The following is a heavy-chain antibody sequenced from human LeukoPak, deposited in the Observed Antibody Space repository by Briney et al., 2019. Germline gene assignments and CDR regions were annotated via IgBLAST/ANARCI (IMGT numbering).Heavy chain of an antibody. Sequence: SETLSLTCAVYGGSFSGYYWSWIRQPPGKGLEWIGYIYYSGSTYYNPSLKSRVTISVDTSKNQFSLKLSSVTAADTAVYYCARVDYYGSGSYYADYWGQGTLVTVSS. D-gene: IGHD3-10*01. CDR1: GGSFSGYY. J-gene: IGHJ4*02. CDR2: IYYSGST. CDR3: ARVDYYGSGSYYADY. V-gene: IGHV4-30-4*08.